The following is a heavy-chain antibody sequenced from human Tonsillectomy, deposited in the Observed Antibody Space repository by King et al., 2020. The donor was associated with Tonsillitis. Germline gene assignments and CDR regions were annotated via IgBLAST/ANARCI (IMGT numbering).Heavy chain of an antibody. CDR1: GFTFSSYA. CDR2: ISGSGGST. V-gene: IGHV3-23*04. CDR3: ANDIVVVPSAIVDPYYYYYIDV. J-gene: IGHJ6*03. Sequence: VQLVESGGGLVQPGGSLRLSCAASGFTFSSYAMSWVRQAPGKGLEWVSAISGSGGSTYYADSVKGRFTISRDNSKNTLYLQMNSLRAEDTAVYYCANDIVVVPSAIVDPYYYYYIDVWGKGTTVTVSS. D-gene: IGHD2-2*01.